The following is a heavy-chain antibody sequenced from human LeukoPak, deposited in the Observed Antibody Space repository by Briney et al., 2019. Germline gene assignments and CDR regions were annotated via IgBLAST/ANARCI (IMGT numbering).Heavy chain of an antibody. V-gene: IGHV3-7*01. Sequence: PGGSLRLSCAASGFNFSTYWMTWVRQVPGKGLEWVANIKEDGSEIYYVDAVEGRFSISRDNAKTSLYLQMNSLSVADTAVYYCVTDQTGRHPYFFDYWGQGTLVTVSS. CDR3: VTDQTGRHPYFFDY. CDR1: GFNFSTYW. CDR2: IKEDGSEI. D-gene: IGHD3-10*01. J-gene: IGHJ4*02.